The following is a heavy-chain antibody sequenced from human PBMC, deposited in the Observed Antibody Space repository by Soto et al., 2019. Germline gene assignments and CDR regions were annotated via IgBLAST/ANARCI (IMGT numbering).Heavy chain of an antibody. D-gene: IGHD3-10*01. CDR2: ISYDGSNK. CDR3: VKSTYYYGSGSYYYYYYGMDV. CDR1: GFTFSSYG. Sequence: GGSLRLSCAASGFTFSSYGMHWVRQAPGKGLEWVAVISYDGSNKYYADSVKGRFTISRDNSKNTLYLQMNSLRAEDTAVYYCVKSTYYYGSGSYYYYYYGMDVWGQGTTVTVSS. J-gene: IGHJ6*02. V-gene: IGHV3-30*18.